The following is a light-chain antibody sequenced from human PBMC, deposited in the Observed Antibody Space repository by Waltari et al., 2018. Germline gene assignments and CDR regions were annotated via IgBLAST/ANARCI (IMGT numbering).Light chain of an antibody. CDR2: GAS. V-gene: IGKV3-15*01. Sequence: EIVMTQSPATLSVSPGERATLSCRAIQSVTSKLAWYQQKPGQAPRLLFYGASTRATGIPARFSGSGSGTEFTLTISSLQSEDFAVYYCQQYNNWPRTFGGGTKVEIK. CDR3: QQYNNWPRT. CDR1: QSVTSK. J-gene: IGKJ4*01.